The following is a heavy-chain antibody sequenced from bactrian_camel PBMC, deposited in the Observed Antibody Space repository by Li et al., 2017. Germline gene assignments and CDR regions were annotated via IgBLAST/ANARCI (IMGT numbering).Heavy chain of an antibody. Sequence: DVQLVESGGGSVQAGGSLRLSCAFSGYTYSGHCMGWFRQAPGKECEGVAQMYSGESSTYYADSVKGRFTISHDNAKRTLYLQMNSLKPEDTAMYYCVADCELRYGHFDFNIGSRGQGTQVTVS. CDR1: GYTYSGHC. J-gene: IGHJ4*01. D-gene: IGHD2*01. CDR2: MYSGESST. CDR3: VADCELRYGHFDFNIGS. V-gene: IGHV3S59*01.